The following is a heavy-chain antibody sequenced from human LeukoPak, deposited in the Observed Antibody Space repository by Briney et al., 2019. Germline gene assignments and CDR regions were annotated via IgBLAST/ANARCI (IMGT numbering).Heavy chain of an antibody. CDR2: IIPILGIA. V-gene: IGHV1-69*04. CDR1: GGTFSSYA. J-gene: IGHJ5*02. D-gene: IGHD6-19*01. CDR3: ATHACSSGWVNWFDP. Sequence: PVKVSCKASGGTFSSYAISWVRQAPGQGLEWMGRIIPILGIANYAQKFQGRVTITADKSTSTAYMELSSLRSEDTAVYYCATHACSSGWVNWFDPWGQGTLVTVSS.